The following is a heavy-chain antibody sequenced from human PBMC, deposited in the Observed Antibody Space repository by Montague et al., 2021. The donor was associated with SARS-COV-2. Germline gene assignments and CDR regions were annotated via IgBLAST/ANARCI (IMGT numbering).Heavy chain of an antibody. CDR3: ARGRQHFNMIVVVMTGGEYYFDY. Sequence: SQTLSLTCAVYGGSFSSYYWCWIRHPPGKGLLWIGEINHRGTSKYNTSLKSRVSISLDTSKNKFSLYLSSVTAADTAVYYCARGRQHFNMIVVVMTGGEYYFDYWGQGTLVTVSS. J-gene: IGHJ4*03. V-gene: IGHV4-34*01. CDR2: INHRGTS. CDR1: GGSFSSYY. D-gene: IGHD3-22*01.